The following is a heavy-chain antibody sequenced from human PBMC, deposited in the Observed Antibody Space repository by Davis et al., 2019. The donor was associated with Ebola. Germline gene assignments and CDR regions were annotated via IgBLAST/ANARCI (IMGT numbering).Heavy chain of an antibody. CDR2: IRYDGDYQ. J-gene: IGHJ6*02. CDR1: GFNFSSYG. Sequence: GESLKISCAASGFNFSSYGMHWVRQAPGKGLEWVAFIRYDGDYQYYADSVKGRFTISRDNTNSMLYLQMNNLRVEDTAVYYCTKMGKYAMDVWGQGTTVTVSS. CDR3: TKMGKYAMDV. V-gene: IGHV3-30*02. D-gene: IGHD7-27*01.